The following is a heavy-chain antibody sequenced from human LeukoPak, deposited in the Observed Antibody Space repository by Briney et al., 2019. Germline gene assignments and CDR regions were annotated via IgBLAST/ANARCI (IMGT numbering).Heavy chain of an antibody. D-gene: IGHD3-16*01. Sequence: SETLSLTCSLSVRPMISYYWSWIRQPPGKGLEWMGYIYYSGSTNYNPSLMSRLTISVDMSKNQFSLKLSSVTAADTAMYYCARVAYGGNWFDPWGQGTLVTVSS. CDR1: VRPMISYY. CDR2: IYYSGST. CDR3: ARVAYGGNWFDP. J-gene: IGHJ5*02. V-gene: IGHV4-59*01.